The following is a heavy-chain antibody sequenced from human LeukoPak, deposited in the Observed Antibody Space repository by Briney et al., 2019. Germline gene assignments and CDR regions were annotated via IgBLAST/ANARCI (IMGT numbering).Heavy chain of an antibody. J-gene: IGHJ6*02. CDR2: ISAYNGTT. CDR3: ARDGGSYPKTPYGMDV. V-gene: IGHV1-18*01. D-gene: IGHD1-26*01. Sequence: ASVKVSCKASGYTFTSYGISWVRQAPGQGLEWMGWISAYNGTTNYAQKLQGRVTMTTDTSTSTAYMELRSLRSDDTAVYYCARDGGSYPKTPYGMDVWGQGTTVTVSS. CDR1: GYTFTSYG.